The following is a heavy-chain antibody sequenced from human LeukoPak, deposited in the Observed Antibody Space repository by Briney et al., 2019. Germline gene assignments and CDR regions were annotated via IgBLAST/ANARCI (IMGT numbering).Heavy chain of an antibody. V-gene: IGHV3-23*01. CDR2: ISGGGGGT. D-gene: IGHD5-18*01. CDR3: AKDHIRTQYSFFDP. Sequence: GGSLRLSCAASGFSFSTYAMHWIRQTPEKGLEWVSLISGGGGGTYYADSVKGRFVISRDDPKNMVYLQMSSLRAEDTAVYYCAKDHIRTQYSFFDPWGQGTLVIVSS. CDR1: GFSFSTYA. J-gene: IGHJ5*02.